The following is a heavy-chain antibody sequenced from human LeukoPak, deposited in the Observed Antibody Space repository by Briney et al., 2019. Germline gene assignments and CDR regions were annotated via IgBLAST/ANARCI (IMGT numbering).Heavy chain of an antibody. Sequence: GGSLRLSCVASGFTFRRYWMTWVRQAPGKKPEWVANIKQDGSEKYYVDSVKGRFTISRDNAKNSLYLQMNSLRAEDTAVYYCARGGRRSSSRMDYWGQGTLVTVSS. CDR3: ARGGRRSSSRMDY. D-gene: IGHD6-13*01. CDR1: GFTFRRYW. V-gene: IGHV3-7*01. CDR2: IKQDGSEK. J-gene: IGHJ4*02.